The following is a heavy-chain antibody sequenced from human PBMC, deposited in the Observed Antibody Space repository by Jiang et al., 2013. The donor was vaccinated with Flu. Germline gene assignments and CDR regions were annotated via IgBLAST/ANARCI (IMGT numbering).Heavy chain of an antibody. CDR2: ISWNSDTM. V-gene: IGHV3-9*01. Sequence: VQLVESGGGLVQPGGSLRLSCAASGFNFDQYGMQWVRQAPGQGLEWVSSISWNSDTMGYADSVKGRFTISRDNAKSSLYLQMNSLRAEDTALYYCAKDILGYDSSGYHTWGQGTLVTVSS. J-gene: IGHJ4*02. CDR1: GFNFDQYG. D-gene: IGHD3-22*01. CDR3: AKDILGYDSSGYHT.